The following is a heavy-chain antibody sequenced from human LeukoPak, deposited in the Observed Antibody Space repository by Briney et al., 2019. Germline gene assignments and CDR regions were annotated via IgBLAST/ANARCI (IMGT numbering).Heavy chain of an antibody. D-gene: IGHD3-3*01. J-gene: IGHJ6*03. Sequence: SETLSLTCTVSGGSISSSSYYWGWIRQPPGKGLEWIGSIYYSGSTYYNPSLKSRVTISVDTSKNQFSLKLSSVTAADTAVYYCARDHPFYDGVGYYYYMDVWGKGTTVTVSS. CDR1: GGSISSSSYY. CDR2: IYYSGST. V-gene: IGHV4-39*07. CDR3: ARDHPFYDGVGYYYYMDV.